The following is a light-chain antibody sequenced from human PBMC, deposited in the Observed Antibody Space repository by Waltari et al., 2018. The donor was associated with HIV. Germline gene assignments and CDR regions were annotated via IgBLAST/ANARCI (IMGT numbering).Light chain of an antibody. Sequence: SSLLTQTPSVSVAPGNTARVTRGGNNIERKRVKWYQQKPGQAPLLVIYYITDRPAGIPERFSGSNSGNTATLTSSRIGDGDEADYYCQGWDSTTDHVLFGGGTRLTVL. CDR2: YIT. CDR1: NIERKR. J-gene: IGLJ2*01. V-gene: IGLV3-21*04. CDR3: QGWDSTTDHVL.